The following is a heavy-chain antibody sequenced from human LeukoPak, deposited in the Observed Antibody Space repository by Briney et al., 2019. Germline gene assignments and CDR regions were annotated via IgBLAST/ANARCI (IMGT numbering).Heavy chain of an antibody. CDR1: GFIFNSYA. Sequence: GGSLRLSCAVSGFIFNSYAMSWVRQAPGKGLEWVSSISASGGSTYHADSVKGRFTISRDNSKNTVHLQMNSLRANDTALYYCVKGALAAAGSGFEYWGQGTLVTVFS. V-gene: IGHV3-23*01. CDR2: ISASGGST. J-gene: IGHJ4*02. D-gene: IGHD6-13*01. CDR3: VKGALAAAGSGFEY.